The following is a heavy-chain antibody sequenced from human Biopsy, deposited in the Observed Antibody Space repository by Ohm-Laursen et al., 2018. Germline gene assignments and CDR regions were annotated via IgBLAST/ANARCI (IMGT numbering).Heavy chain of an antibody. Sequence: GPSVKVSCKASGGSFSDYGLSWVRQAPGRGLEWMGRVIPISNTANYAQNFQDRLTITADRSTDTAYMELNSLRSEDTAVYFCATLTEDYGASPDSWGQGTLVVVSS. V-gene: IGHV1-69*06. CDR3: ATLTEDYGASPDS. CDR1: GGSFSDYG. CDR2: VIPISNTA. D-gene: IGHD4-17*01. J-gene: IGHJ4*02.